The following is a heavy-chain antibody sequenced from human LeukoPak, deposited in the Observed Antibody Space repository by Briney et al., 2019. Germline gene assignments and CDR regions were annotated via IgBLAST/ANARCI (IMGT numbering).Heavy chain of an antibody. CDR1: GDSISSGTYY. J-gene: IGHJ3*02. D-gene: IGHD5-18*01. CDR3: ARMDTCMLTAFAFDI. CDR2: IYTGGST. Sequence: PSETLSLTCTVSGDSISSGTYYWTWIRQPAGKGLEWIGRIYTGGSTTYNPPLKSRVTISIDTSKNQFSLELNSVTAADTAVYYCARMDTCMLTAFAFDIWGQGTLVTVSS. V-gene: IGHV4-61*02.